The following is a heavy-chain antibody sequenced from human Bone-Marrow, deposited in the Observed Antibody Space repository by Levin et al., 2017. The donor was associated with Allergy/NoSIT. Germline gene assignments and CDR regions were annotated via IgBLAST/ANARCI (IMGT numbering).Heavy chain of an antibody. V-gene: IGHV3-7*01. Sequence: GESLKISCAASGFTFSSYWMSWVRQAPGKGLEWVANIKQDGSEKYYVDSVKGRFTISRDNAKNSLYLQMNSLRAEDTAVYYCARIKPAVSCFRDYFDYWGQGTLVTVSS. D-gene: IGHD2-2*01. CDR1: GFTFSSYW. CDR3: ARIKPAVSCFRDYFDY. CDR2: IKQDGSEK. J-gene: IGHJ4*02.